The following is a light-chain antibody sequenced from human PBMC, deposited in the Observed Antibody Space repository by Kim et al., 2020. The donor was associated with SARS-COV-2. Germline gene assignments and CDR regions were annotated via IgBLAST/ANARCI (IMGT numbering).Light chain of an antibody. CDR2: YDS. CDR3: QGWDSGVV. J-gene: IGLJ2*01. V-gene: IGLV3-21*04. Sequence: SYELTQPPSVSVAPGKTARITCGGNNIGSKSVHWYQQKPGQAPVLVIYYDSDRPSGIPERFSGSNSGNTATLTISRVEAGDEADYYCQGWDSGVVFGGGTQLTVL. CDR1: NIGSKS.